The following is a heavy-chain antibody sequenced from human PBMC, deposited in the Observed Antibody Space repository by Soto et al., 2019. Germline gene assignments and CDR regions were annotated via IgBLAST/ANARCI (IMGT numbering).Heavy chain of an antibody. CDR3: ARGLPPYYDFWSGYYGWFDP. CDR2: IYYSGST. D-gene: IGHD3-3*01. J-gene: IGHJ5*02. Sequence: SETLSLTCTVSGGSISSGDYYWMWIRQPPGKGLEWIGYIYYSGSTYYNPSLKSRVTISVDTSKYQFSLKLSSVTAADTAVYYCARGLPPYYDFWSGYYGWFDPWGQGTLVTVSS. CDR1: GGSISSGDYY. V-gene: IGHV4-30-4*01.